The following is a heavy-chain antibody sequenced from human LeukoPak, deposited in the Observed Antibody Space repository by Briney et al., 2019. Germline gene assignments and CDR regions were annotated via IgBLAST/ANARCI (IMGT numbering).Heavy chain of an antibody. Sequence: SETLSLTCAVSGGSISSGGYSWSWIRQPPGTGLEWIGYIYHSGSTYYNPSLKSRVTISVDRSKNQFSLKLSSVTAADTAVYYCARGLYWFDPWGQGTLVTVSS. J-gene: IGHJ5*02. CDR1: GGSISSGGYS. V-gene: IGHV4-30-2*01. CDR2: IYHSGST. CDR3: ARGLYWFDP.